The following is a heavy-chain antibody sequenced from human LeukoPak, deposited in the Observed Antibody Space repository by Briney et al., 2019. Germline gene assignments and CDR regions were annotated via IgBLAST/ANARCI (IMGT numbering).Heavy chain of an antibody. CDR1: GFNFDDYA. V-gene: IGHV3-9*01. Sequence: PGGSLRLSCAVSGFNFDDYAMHWVRQALGRGLEWASGINWKTGNGIYADSVKGRFTISRDNAKNSLYLQMSSLRAEDTALYYCTRRAARWQFDLWGRGTLLTVSS. D-gene: IGHD5-24*01. CDR3: TRRAARWQFDL. CDR2: INWKTGNG. J-gene: IGHJ2*01.